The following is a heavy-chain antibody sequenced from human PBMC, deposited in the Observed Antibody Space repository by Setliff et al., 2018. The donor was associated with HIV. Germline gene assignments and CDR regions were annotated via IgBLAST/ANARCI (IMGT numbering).Heavy chain of an antibody. CDR1: GFSFSSYS. V-gene: IGHV3-48*01. CDR3: ARDFCGSSCSSGYGYFDH. CDR2: ISPSSTII. Sequence: PGGSLRLSCAASGFSFSSYSMNWVRQAPGKGLEWVSYISPSSTIIYYPDSVKGRFTTSRDNARNSLYLEMNSLRADDTAVYYCARDFCGSSCSSGYGYFDHWGKGTLVTVSS. J-gene: IGHJ4*02. D-gene: IGHD2-15*01.